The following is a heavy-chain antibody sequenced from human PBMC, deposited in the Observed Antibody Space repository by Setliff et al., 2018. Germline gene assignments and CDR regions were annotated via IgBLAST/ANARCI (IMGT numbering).Heavy chain of an antibody. CDR2: IYTRGST. CDR3: LRIRLVPHGHS. V-gene: IGHV4-4*08. Sequence: SETLSLTCTVSGGSISSSYWSWIRQPAGKGLEWIGHIYTRGSTNYNPSLRSRVSISVDTSKNHFSLRLSSVAATDTAVYYCLRIRLVPHGHSWGQGTLVTVSS. D-gene: IGHD2-15*01. J-gene: IGHJ4*02. CDR1: GGSISSSY.